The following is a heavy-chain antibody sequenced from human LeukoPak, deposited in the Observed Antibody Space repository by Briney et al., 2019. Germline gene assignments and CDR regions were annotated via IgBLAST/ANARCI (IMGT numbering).Heavy chain of an antibody. CDR1: GGSISSSSYY. CDR3: ARIDFWSGVLDY. Sequence: SETLSLTCTVSGGSISSSSYYLGWIRQPPGKGLEWIGSIYYSGSTYYNPSLKNRVTISVDTSKNQFSLKLSSVTAADTAVYYCARIDFWSGVLDYWGQGTLVTVSS. V-gene: IGHV4-39*01. J-gene: IGHJ4*02. D-gene: IGHD3-3*01. CDR2: IYYSGST.